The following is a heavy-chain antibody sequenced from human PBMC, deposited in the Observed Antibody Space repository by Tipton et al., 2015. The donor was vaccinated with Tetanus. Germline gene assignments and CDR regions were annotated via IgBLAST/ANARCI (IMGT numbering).Heavy chain of an antibody. J-gene: IGHJ4*02. Sequence: QSGAEVKQPGSSVKVSCKTSGGSFSTYITSWVRQAPGQGLEWMGGIIPIFGTITYAQKFQGRVTISADKSTNTAYMELSSLTSEDTAVYYCARSRGGTRVYYAIAFWGQGTLVTVSS. D-gene: IGHD3-22*01. V-gene: IGHV1-69*06. CDR1: GGSFSTYI. CDR2: IIPIFGTI. CDR3: ARSRGGTRVYYAIAF.